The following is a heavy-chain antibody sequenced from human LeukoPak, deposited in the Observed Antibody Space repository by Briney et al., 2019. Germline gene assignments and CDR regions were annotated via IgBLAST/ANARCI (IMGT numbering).Heavy chain of an antibody. CDR2: IYKTGST. V-gene: IGHV4-4*07. CDR3: ASDLTTPPYNWFDP. CDR1: GGSLSNSH. J-gene: IGHJ5*02. D-gene: IGHD4/OR15-4a*01. Sequence: SETLSLTCTVSGGSLSNSHWSWIRQPAGKGLEWIGIIYKTGSTNYNPSLKSRVTISRDTSKNQFSLKLSSVTAADTAVYHCASDLTTPPYNWFDPWGQGTLVTVSS.